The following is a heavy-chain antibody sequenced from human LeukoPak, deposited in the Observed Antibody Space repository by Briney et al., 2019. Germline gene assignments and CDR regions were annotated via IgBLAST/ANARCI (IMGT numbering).Heavy chain of an antibody. Sequence: PGGSLRLSCAASGFTFSSYGMHWVRQAPGKGLEWVAVIPYDGSNKYYADSVKGRFTFSRDISKNTLYLYLQMNSLRAEDTAVYYCAREGYYATIDYWGQGTLVTVPS. J-gene: IGHJ4*02. CDR1: GFTFSSYG. CDR3: AREGYYATIDY. V-gene: IGHV3-33*01. D-gene: IGHD3-10*01. CDR2: IPYDGSNK.